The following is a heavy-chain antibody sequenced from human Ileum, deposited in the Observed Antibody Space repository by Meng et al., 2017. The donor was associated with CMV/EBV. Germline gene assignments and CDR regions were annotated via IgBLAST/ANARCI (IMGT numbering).Heavy chain of an antibody. CDR3: TTDYLGRS. J-gene: IGHJ4*02. CDR1: GITFSDAW. Sequence: GESLKISCAASGITFSDAWMSWVRQAPGKGLEWVGRIKSKTDGGTTDYTAPVKGRFTISRDDSKNTLYLQMNSLKTEDTAVYYCTTDYLGRSWGQGTLVTVSS. CDR2: IKSKTDGGTT. V-gene: IGHV3-15*01.